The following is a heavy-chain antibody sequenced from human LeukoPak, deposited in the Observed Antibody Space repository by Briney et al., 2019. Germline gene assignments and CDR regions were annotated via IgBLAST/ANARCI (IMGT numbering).Heavy chain of an antibody. CDR1: GYTFTSYG. Sequence: ASVKVSCKASGYTFTSYGISWVRQAPGQGLEWMGWISAYNGNTNYAQKLQGRVTMTTDTSTSTAYMELRSLRSDDTAVYYCASSSSWYLPDQYYYYGMDVWGQGTTVTVSS. D-gene: IGHD6-13*01. V-gene: IGHV1-18*01. CDR2: ISAYNGNT. CDR3: ASSSSWYLPDQYYYYGMDV. J-gene: IGHJ6*02.